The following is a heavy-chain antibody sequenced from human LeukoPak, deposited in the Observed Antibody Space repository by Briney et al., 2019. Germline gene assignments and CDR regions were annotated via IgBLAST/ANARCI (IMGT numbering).Heavy chain of an antibody. CDR3: AKDLIRASTEPDPFDY. D-gene: IGHD3-16*01. CDR2: ISYDGSNK. CDR1: GFTFSSYG. J-gene: IGHJ4*02. V-gene: IGHV3-30*18. Sequence: PGGSLRLSCAASGFTFSSYGMHWVRQAPGKGLEWVAVISYDGSNKYYADSVKGRFTISRDNSKNTLYLQMNSLRAEDTAVYYCAKDLIRASTEPDPFDYWGQGTLVTVSS.